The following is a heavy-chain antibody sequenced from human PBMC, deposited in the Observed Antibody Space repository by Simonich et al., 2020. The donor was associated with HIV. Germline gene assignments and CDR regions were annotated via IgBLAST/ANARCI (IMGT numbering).Heavy chain of an antibody. V-gene: IGHV4-34*01. CDR2: INHSGST. J-gene: IGHJ4*02. CDR1: GGSFSGYY. Sequence: QVQLQQWGAGLLKPSETLSLTCAVYGGSFSGYYWSWSRQPPGKGLEGIGEINHSGSTNYNPSLKSRVTISVDTSKNQFSLKLSSVTAADTAVYYCARRHPTTVTTPYFDYWGQGTLVTVSS. D-gene: IGHD4-17*01. CDR3: ARRHPTTVTTPYFDY.